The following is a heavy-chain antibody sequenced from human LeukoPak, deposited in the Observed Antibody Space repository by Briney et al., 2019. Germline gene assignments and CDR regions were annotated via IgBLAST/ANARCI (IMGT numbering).Heavy chain of an antibody. CDR1: GFTFNNYA. V-gene: IGHV3-23*01. CDR3: ASILLWYVYDY. CDR2: ISGSGDST. Sequence: PGGSLRLSCAASGFTFNNYAMSWPRHPPGKGLEWVSSISGSGDSTYYADSVKGRLTISRDNSKNTLYLQMNSLRAEDTAVYYCASILLWYVYDYWGQGTLVTVSS. J-gene: IGHJ4*02. D-gene: IGHD3-10*01.